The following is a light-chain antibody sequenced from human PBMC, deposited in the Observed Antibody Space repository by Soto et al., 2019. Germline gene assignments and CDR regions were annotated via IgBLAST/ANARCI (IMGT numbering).Light chain of an antibody. CDR3: HQFGDSPQT. Sequence: EIVLTQSPGTLSLSPGDRATLSCRASQSLSVSYMAWYQQRPGHAPRLLIYGTSTRAAGVPDRFSGSGSGTDFTLAISRLEPEDFAGYYCHQFGDSPQTFGQGTKVDIK. CDR2: GTS. J-gene: IGKJ1*01. CDR1: QSLSVSY. V-gene: IGKV3-20*01.